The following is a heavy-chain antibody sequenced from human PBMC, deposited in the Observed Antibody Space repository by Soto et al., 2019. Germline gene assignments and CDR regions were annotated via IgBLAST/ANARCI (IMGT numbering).Heavy chain of an antibody. CDR2: IKSKTDGGTT. CDR1: GFTFSNAW. CDR3: TTWSQYDYVWGSYRYSLTHDY. D-gene: IGHD3-16*02. J-gene: IGHJ4*02. V-gene: IGHV3-15*07. Sequence: PGGSLRLSCAASGFTFSNAWMNWVRQAPGKGLEWVGRIKSKTDGGTTDYAAPVKGRFTISRDDSKNTLYLQMNSLKTEDTAVYYCTTWSQYDYVWGSYRYSLTHDYWGQGTLVTVSS.